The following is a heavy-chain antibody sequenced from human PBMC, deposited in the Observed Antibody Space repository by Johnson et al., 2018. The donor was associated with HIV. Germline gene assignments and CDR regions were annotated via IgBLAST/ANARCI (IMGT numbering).Heavy chain of an antibody. CDR1: RFTFDDYA. CDR3: AREKWGAFGVDAFDI. J-gene: IGHJ3*02. CDR2: ISSSGSTI. D-gene: IGHD3-16*01. V-gene: IGHV3-48*03. Sequence: VQLVESGGVVVQPGGSLRLSCETSRFTFDDYAMHWVRQAPGKGLEWVSYISSSGSTIYYADSVKGRFTISRDNAKNSLYLQMNSLRAEDTAVYYCAREKWGAFGVDAFDIWGQGTMVTVSS.